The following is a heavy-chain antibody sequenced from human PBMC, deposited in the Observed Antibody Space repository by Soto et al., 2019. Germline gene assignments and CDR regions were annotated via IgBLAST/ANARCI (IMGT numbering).Heavy chain of an antibody. Sequence: GGSLRLSSAASGFTFCSLSLSSVRQAPGKGDDLVSAISGSGESTYDENSVEGRFTTSRDNSKNALYLQMNSLRAEDTAVYYCAKDRGYDPKTIWYYYYMDVWGKGTTVTVSS. CDR3: AKDRGYDPKTIWYYYYMDV. V-gene: IGHV3-23*01. CDR1: GFTFCSLS. J-gene: IGHJ6*03. D-gene: IGHD5-12*01. CDR2: ISGSGEST.